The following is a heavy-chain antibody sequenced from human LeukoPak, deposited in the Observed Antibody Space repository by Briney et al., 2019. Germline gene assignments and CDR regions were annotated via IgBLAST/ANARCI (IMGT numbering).Heavy chain of an antibody. CDR3: ARDRLWLGESPHVDV. V-gene: IGHV1-18*01. CDR2: ISAYNGNT. J-gene: IGHJ6*04. D-gene: IGHD3-10*01. CDR1: GYTFTSYG. Sequence: ASVKVSCKASGYTFTSYGISWVRQAPGQGLEWMGWISAYNGNTNYAQKLQGRVTMTTDTSTSTAYMELRRLRSDDTAVYYCARDRLWLGESPHVDVWGKGTTVTVSS.